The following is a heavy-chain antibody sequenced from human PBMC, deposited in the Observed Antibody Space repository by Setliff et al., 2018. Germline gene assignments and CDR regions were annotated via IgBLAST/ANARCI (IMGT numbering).Heavy chain of an antibody. V-gene: IGHV4-59*01. Sequence: SETLSLTCTVSGGSISNYYWSWIRQPPGKGLEWIGYIYYSGSTNYNPSLKSRVTISVDTSKNQFSLKLSSVTAADTAVYYCARADSSGYYPYFDYWGQGTLVTVSS. CDR1: GGSISNYY. CDR2: IYYSGST. J-gene: IGHJ4*02. CDR3: ARADSSGYYPYFDY. D-gene: IGHD3-22*01.